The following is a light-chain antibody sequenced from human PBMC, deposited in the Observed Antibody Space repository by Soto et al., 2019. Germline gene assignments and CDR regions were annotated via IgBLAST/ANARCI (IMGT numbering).Light chain of an antibody. J-gene: IGLJ1*01. Sequence: QSVLTQPASVSGSPGQSITISCTGTSRDVGGYYYVSWYQHHTGKAPKLMIYKVSNRPSGVSNRFSGSQSVNKASLTISGLQAEDEAEEYWAAGDDIVNGYVFGTGTKVTVL. CDR1: SRDVGGYYY. CDR2: KVS. V-gene: IGLV2-14*01. CDR3: AAGDDIVNGYV.